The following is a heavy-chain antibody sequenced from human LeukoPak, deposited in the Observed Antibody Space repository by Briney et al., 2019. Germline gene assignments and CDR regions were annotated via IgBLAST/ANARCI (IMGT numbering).Heavy chain of an antibody. J-gene: IGHJ5*02. D-gene: IGHD6-13*01. Sequence: GGSLRLSCAASGFTFSSYAMHWVRQAPGKGLEWVAVISYDGSNKYYADSVKGRFTISRDNSKNTLCLQMNSLRAEDTAVYYCARDFGIAAAGDRLGWFDPWGQGTLVTVSS. CDR2: ISYDGSNK. CDR3: ARDFGIAAAGDRLGWFDP. V-gene: IGHV3-30*04. CDR1: GFTFSSYA.